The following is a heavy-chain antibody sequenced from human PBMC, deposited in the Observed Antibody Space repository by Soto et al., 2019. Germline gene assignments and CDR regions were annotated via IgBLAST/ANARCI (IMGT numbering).Heavy chain of an antibody. CDR3: ARGLRYFDWSTDY. D-gene: IGHD3-9*01. V-gene: IGHV1-69*13. CDR2: IIPIFGTA. Sequence: ASVKLSCKASGGTFSSYAISWVRQAPGQGLEWMGGIIPIFGTANYAQKFQGRVTITADESTSTAYMELSSLRSEDTAVYYCARGLRYFDWSTDYWGQGTLVTVSS. J-gene: IGHJ4*02. CDR1: GGTFSSYA.